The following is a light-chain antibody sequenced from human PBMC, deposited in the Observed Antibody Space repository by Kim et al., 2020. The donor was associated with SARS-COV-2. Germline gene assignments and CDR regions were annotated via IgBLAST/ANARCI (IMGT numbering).Light chain of an antibody. CDR2: DVS. CDR1: SSDVGGYNY. CDR3: CSYVGSFTYV. Sequence: QSALTQPRSVSGSPGQSVAISCTGTSSDVGGYNYVSWYQQHPGKAPKLMIYDVSKRPSGVPDRFSGSKSGYTASLTISGLQAEDEADYYCCSYVGSFTYVLGTGTKVTLL. J-gene: IGLJ1*01. V-gene: IGLV2-11*01.